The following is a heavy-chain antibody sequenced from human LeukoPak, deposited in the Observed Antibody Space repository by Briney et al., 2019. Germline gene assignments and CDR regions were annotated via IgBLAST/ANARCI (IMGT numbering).Heavy chain of an antibody. J-gene: IGHJ4*02. CDR2: IYYSGST. V-gene: IGHV4-39*07. Sequence: PSETLSLTCTVSGGSISSSSYYWGWIRQPPGKGLEWIGSIYYSGSTYYNPSLKSRVTISVDTSKNQFSLKLSSVTAADTAVYYCARASPDDYGDYESYWGQGTLVTVSS. CDR3: ARASPDDYGDYESY. CDR1: GGSISSSSYY. D-gene: IGHD4-17*01.